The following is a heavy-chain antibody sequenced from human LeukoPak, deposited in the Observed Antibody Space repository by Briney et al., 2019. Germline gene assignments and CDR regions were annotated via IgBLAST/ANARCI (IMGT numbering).Heavy chain of an antibody. J-gene: IGHJ3*02. Sequence: SVKVSCKASGGTFSSYAISWVRQAPGQGLEWMGGIIPIFGTANYAQKFQGRVTITADESTSTAYMELSSLRSEDTAVYYRARDWTTYYYDSSGPNGDAFDIWGQGTMVTVSS. V-gene: IGHV1-69*01. CDR3: ARDWTTYYYDSSGPNGDAFDI. D-gene: IGHD3-22*01. CDR1: GGTFSSYA. CDR2: IIPIFGTA.